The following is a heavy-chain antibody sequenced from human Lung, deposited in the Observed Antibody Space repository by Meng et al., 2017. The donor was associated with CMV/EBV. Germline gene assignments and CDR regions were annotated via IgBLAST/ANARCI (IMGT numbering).Heavy chain of an antibody. J-gene: IGHJ4*02. CDR1: GGSISSSSYY. D-gene: IGHD6-13*01. Sequence: GSLRLXCTVSGGSISSSSYYWGWIRQPPGQGLEWIGSIYYSGNTYYKPSLQSRVTITADTSKSQFSLELSSVTAADTAVYYCASLPKMGIATTGPHWGQGTLVXVSS. V-gene: IGHV4-39*07. CDR2: IYYSGNT. CDR3: ASLPKMGIATTGPH.